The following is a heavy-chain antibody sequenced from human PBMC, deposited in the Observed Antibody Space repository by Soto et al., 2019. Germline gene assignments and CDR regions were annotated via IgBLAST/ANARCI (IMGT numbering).Heavy chain of an antibody. Sequence: PSETLSLTCTVSGVSITSGTYYWGWIRQPPGKGLEWIGTIYYTGSTYYDPSLKSRVTISVDTSKNQFSLKLTSVTAADTAVYYCALSSGKLLWFGEPFSGSGLDPWGQGTLVTVSS. CDR3: ALSSGKLLWFGEPFSGSGLDP. CDR1: GVSITSGTYY. J-gene: IGHJ5*02. D-gene: IGHD3-10*01. V-gene: IGHV4-39*01. CDR2: IYYTGST.